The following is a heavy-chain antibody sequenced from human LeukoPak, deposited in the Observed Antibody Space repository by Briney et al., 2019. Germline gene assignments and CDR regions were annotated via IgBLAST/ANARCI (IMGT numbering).Heavy chain of an antibody. CDR2: IYTSGST. J-gene: IGHJ4*02. Sequence: PSETLSLTCTVSGGSISSYYWNWIRQPAGKGLEWIGRIYTSGSTNYNPSLKSRATMSVDTSKNQLSLKLGSVTAADTAVYYCARSGLWFGELRDYFDYWGQGTLVTVSS. CDR1: GGSISSYY. CDR3: ARSGLWFGELRDYFDY. V-gene: IGHV4-4*07. D-gene: IGHD3-10*01.